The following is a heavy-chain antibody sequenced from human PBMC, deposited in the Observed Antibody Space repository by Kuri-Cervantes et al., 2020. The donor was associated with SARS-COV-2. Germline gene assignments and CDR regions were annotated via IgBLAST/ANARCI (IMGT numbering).Heavy chain of an antibody. J-gene: IGHJ6*02. CDR2: ISSSSSYI. CDR3: ASSRSITIFGVVINYYYGMDV. V-gene: IGHV3-21*04. CDR1: GFTFSGHW. D-gene: IGHD3-3*01. Sequence: GESLKISCAASGFTFSGHWIHWVRQAPGKGLVWVSSISSSSSYIYYADSVKGRFTISRDNAKNSLYLQMNSLRSEDTAVYYCASSRSITIFGVVINYYYGMDVWGQGTTVTVSS.